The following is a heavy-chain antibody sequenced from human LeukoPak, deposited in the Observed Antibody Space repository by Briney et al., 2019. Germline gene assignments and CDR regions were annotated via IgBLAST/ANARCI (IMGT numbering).Heavy chain of an antibody. Sequence: GSLRLPCAASGFTFSSNSMNWVRQAPGKGLEWVSYISTSSSIIYYADSVKGRFTISRDNAKNSLYLQMNSLRAEDTAVYYCARGIAEIDYWGQGTLVTVSS. J-gene: IGHJ4*02. CDR1: GFTFSSNS. D-gene: IGHD1-14*01. CDR3: ARGIAEIDY. V-gene: IGHV3-48*01. CDR2: ISTSSSII.